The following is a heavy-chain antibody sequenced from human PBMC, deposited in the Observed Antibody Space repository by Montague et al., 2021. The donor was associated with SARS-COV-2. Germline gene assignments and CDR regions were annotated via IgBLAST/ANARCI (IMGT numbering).Heavy chain of an antibody. CDR2: ISASTNII. CDR3: AKDLVLRAARPDALDV. J-gene: IGHJ3*01. V-gene: IGHV3-48*01. D-gene: IGHD6-6*01. CDR1: GFTFSDYS. Sequence: SLRLSCAASGFTFSDYSVNWVRQAPGKGLEWISYISASTNIIYYADSVKGRFTISRDNSRNSLYLQMNSLRADDTAVYYCAKDLVLRAARPDALDVWGQGTVVSVSS.